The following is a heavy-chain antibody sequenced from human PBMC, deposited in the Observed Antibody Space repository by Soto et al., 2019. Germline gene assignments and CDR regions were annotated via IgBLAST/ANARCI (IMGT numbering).Heavy chain of an antibody. CDR2: IYTDGTT. J-gene: IGHJ4*02. CDR1: GDSISDYFY. Sequence: QVQLQGSGPGQVKPSETLSLTYTVSGDSISDYFYWSWIRQPAGKGLEWIGRIYTDGTTKYNPSHKSRVTLSLDKSKNQFSLRLSSLTAADTAVYYFAREVRGGFTGNFDQWGRGSRVTVSS. D-gene: IGHD2-15*01. V-gene: IGHV4-4*07. CDR3: AREVRGGFTGNFDQ.